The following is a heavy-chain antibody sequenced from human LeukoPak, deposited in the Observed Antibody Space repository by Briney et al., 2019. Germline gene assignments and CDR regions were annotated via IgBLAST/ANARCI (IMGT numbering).Heavy chain of an antibody. Sequence: PGGSLRLSCAASGFTFSSYWMSWVRQAPGKGLEWVANIKQDGSEKYYVDSVKGRFTISRDNAKNSLYLQMNSLRAEDTAVYYCARGLPRITIFGVVSDAFDIWGQGTMVTVSS. J-gene: IGHJ3*02. CDR2: IKQDGSEK. CDR1: GFTFSSYW. D-gene: IGHD3-3*01. V-gene: IGHV3-7*01. CDR3: ARGLPRITIFGVVSDAFDI.